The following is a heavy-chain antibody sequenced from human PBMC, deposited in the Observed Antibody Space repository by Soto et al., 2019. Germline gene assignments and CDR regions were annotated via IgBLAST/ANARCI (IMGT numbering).Heavy chain of an antibody. Sequence: QVQLVQSGAEVKKPGSSVKVSCKASGGTFSSYAISWVRQAPGQGLEWMGGFNPIFETANYAQKFQGRVTITADEATNTAYMELSSLRSEDTDVYYCTRGITLIRGVIPPGYYYGMDVWGQGTTVAVSS. V-gene: IGHV1-69*01. CDR3: TRGITLIRGVIPPGYYYGMDV. J-gene: IGHJ6*02. CDR1: GGTFSSYA. CDR2: FNPIFETA. D-gene: IGHD3-10*01.